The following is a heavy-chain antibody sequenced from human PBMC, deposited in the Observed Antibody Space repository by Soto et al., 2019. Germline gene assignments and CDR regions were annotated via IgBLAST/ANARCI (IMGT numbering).Heavy chain of an antibody. Sequence: GGSLRLSCAASGFTFSSYAMSWVRQAPGKGLEWVSTFSGSGDSTYYADSVKGRFTISRDDSKNTLYLQMNSLKTEDTAVYYCTTGQWFPHWGQGTLVTVSS. V-gene: IGHV3-23*01. J-gene: IGHJ5*02. CDR3: TTGQWFPH. CDR1: GFTFSSYA. CDR2: FSGSGDST.